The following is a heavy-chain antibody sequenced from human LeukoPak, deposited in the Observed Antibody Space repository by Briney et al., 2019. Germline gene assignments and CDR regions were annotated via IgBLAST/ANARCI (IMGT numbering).Heavy chain of an antibody. D-gene: IGHD6-13*01. J-gene: IGHJ3*02. CDR1: GYTFTNFR. V-gene: IGHV1-18*01. CDR3: ARETAAGAAFDI. CDR2: ISAYNGNT. Sequence: GASVKVSCKTSGYTFTNFRIHWVRQAPGQGLEWMGWISAYNGNTSYAQKLQGRVTMTTDTSTSTAYMELRSLRSDDTAVYYCARETAAGAAFDIWGQGTMVTVSS.